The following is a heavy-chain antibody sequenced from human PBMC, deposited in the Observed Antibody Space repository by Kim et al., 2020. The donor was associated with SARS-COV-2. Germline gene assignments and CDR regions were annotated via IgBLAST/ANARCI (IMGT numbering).Heavy chain of an antibody. CDR1: GFTFSSYW. Sequence: GGSLRLSCAASGFTFSSYWMSWVRQAPGKGLEWVANIKQDGSEKYYVDSVKGRFTISRDNAKNSLYLQMNSLRAEDTAVYYCARDQPMGGTSCLDYWGQGTLVTVSS. V-gene: IGHV3-7*01. J-gene: IGHJ4*02. CDR2: IKQDGSEK. D-gene: IGHD2-2*01. CDR3: ARDQPMGGTSCLDY.